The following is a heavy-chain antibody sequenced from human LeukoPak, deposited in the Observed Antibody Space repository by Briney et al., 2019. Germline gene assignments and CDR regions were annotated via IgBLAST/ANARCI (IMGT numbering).Heavy chain of an antibody. CDR1: GYTLTELS. V-gene: IGHV1-18*01. CDR2: ISAYNGNT. J-gene: IGHJ5*02. CDR3: ARDAPNYGDYVNDWFDP. D-gene: IGHD4-17*01. Sequence: ASVKVSCKVSGYTLTELSMHWVRQAPGQGLEWMGWISAYNGNTNYAQKLQGRVTMTTDTSTSTAYMELRSLRSDDTAVYYCARDAPNYGDYVNDWFDPWGQGTLVTVSS.